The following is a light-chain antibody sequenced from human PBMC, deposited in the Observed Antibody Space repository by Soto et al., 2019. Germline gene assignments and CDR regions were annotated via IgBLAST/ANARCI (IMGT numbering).Light chain of an antibody. CDR2: DAS. CDR3: QHRADWPIT. J-gene: IGKJ5*01. Sequence: EIVLTQSPATLSLSPGERATLSCRASHYSTSSLAWYQQKPGQAPRLLIYDASSRATGIPARFSGSGSGTDFTLTISSLEPDDFAVYYCQHRADWPITFGQGTRREIK. V-gene: IGKV3-11*01. CDR1: HYSTSS.